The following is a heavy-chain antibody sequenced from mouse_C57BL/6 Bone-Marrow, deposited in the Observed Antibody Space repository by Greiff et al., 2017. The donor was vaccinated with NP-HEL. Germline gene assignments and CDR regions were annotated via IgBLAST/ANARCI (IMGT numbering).Heavy chain of an antibody. CDR2: SRNKANDYTT. CDR3: ARDNWAYYAMDY. J-gene: IGHJ4*01. D-gene: IGHD4-1*02. V-gene: IGHV7-1*01. CDR1: GFTFSDFY. Sequence: EVKLMESGGGLVQSGRSLRLSCATSGFTFSDFYMEWVRQAPGKGLEWIAASRNKANDYTTEYSASVKGRFIVSRDTSQSILYLPMNALRAEDTAIYYCARDNWAYYAMDYWGQGTSVTVSS.